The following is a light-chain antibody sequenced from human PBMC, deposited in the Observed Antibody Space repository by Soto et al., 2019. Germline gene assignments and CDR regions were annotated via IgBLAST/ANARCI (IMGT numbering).Light chain of an antibody. CDR2: GAS. CDR3: QQYGSSPRLT. CDR1: QSVSSSY. J-gene: IGKJ4*01. Sequence: EIVLTQSPGTLSLSPGERATLSCRASQSVSSSYLAWYQQKPGQAPRLLIYGASSRATGITDRFSGSGSGTDFTLNIRRLEPEDFAVYYCQQYGSSPRLTFGGGTKVEIK. V-gene: IGKV3-20*01.